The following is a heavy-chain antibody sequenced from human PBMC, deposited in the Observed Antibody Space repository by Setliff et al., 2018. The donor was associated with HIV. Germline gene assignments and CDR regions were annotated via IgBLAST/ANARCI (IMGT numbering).Heavy chain of an antibody. D-gene: IGHD6-19*01. CDR2: IYASGST. CDR1: GGSINSGSYY. CDR3: ARGRGSSPYRWFDP. J-gene: IGHJ5*02. V-gene: IGHV4-61*09. Sequence: SETLSLTCTVSGGSINSGSYYWNWIRRPAGKGLEWIGHIYASGSTNYNPSLKSRVAISVEMSKNQFSLKLSSVTPADTAVYYCARGRGSSPYRWFDPWGQGTLVTVSS.